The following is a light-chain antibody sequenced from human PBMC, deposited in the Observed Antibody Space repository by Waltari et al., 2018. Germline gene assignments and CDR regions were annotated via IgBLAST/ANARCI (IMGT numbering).Light chain of an antibody. CDR3: MQALQTPIT. V-gene: IGKV2-28*01. J-gene: IGKJ5*01. CDR2: WGF. Sequence: DIVMTQSPLSLPVTPGEPASISCRSSQSLIYSNGYTYLDWYVQKPGQSPQVLIYWGFNRASGVPDRCSGSGSGTDFTLKISRVEAEDVGIYYCMQALQTPITFGQGTRLEIK. CDR1: QSLIYSNGYTY.